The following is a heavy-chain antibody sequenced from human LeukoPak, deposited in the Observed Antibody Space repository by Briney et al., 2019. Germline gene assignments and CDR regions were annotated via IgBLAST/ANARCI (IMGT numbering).Heavy chain of an antibody. D-gene: IGHD2-15*01. CDR2: ISGSGGST. Sequence: GGSLRLSCAASGFTFSSYAMSWVRQAPGKGLEWVSAISGSGGSTYYADSVKGRFTISRDNSKNTLYLQMNSLRAEDTAVYYCAKALVVVAATLSYGMDVWGKGTTVTVSS. J-gene: IGHJ6*04. CDR3: AKALVVVAATLSYGMDV. CDR1: GFTFSSYA. V-gene: IGHV3-23*01.